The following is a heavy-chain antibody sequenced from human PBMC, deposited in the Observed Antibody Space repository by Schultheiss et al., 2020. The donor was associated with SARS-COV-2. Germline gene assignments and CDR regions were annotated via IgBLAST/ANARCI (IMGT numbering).Heavy chain of an antibody. V-gene: IGHV3-30*02. D-gene: IGHD1-7*01. CDR1: GFIFSTYG. CDR2: IWYDGSNK. J-gene: IGHJ3*02. CDR3: ATELNYGINSLAFDI. Sequence: GGSLRLSCAASGFIFSTYGMHWARQAPGKGLEWVAVIWYDGSNKYYADSVKGRFSISRDNSKNTLYLQLNSLRAEDTAVYYCATELNYGINSLAFDIWGQGTTVTVSS.